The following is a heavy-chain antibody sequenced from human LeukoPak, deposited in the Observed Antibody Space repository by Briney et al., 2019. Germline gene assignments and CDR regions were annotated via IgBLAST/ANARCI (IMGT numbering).Heavy chain of an antibody. V-gene: IGHV4-39*02. CDR1: GGSISSSSYY. D-gene: IGHD2-15*01. Sequence: SETLSLTCTVSGGSISSSSYYWGWIRQPPGKGLEWIGSIYYSGSTYYNPSLKSRVTISVDTSKNQFSLKLSSVTAADTAVHYCARDPIADCSGGSCYFGVFDYWGQGTLVTVSS. CDR3: ARDPIADCSGGSCYFGVFDY. CDR2: IYYSGST. J-gene: IGHJ4*02.